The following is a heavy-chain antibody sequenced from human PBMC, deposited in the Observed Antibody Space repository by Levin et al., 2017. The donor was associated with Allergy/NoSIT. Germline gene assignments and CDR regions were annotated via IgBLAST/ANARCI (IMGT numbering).Heavy chain of an antibody. D-gene: IGHD3-22*01. CDR2: ISGSGGST. V-gene: IGHV3-23*01. J-gene: IGHJ5*02. Sequence: GESLKISCAASGFTFSSYAMSWVRQAPGKGLEWVSAISGSGGSTYYADSVKGRFTISRDNSKNTLYLQMNSLRAEDTAVYYCAKDPDFYYDSSGYYLPWGQGTLVTVSS. CDR1: GFTFSSYA. CDR3: AKDPDFYYDSSGYYLP.